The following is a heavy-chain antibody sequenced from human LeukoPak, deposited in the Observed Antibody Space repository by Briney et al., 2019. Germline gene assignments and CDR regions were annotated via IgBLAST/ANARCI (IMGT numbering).Heavy chain of an antibody. Sequence: SETLSLTCTVSGGSISPYYWSWIRQPPGKGLEWIGYIYYSGSNNYNPSLKSRVTMSVDTSKNQFSLKVRSVTAADTAFYYCAGGRRRLDYWGQGILVTVSS. V-gene: IGHV4-59*01. CDR3: AGGRRRLDY. CDR1: GGSISPYY. D-gene: IGHD1-1*01. J-gene: IGHJ4*02. CDR2: IYYSGSN.